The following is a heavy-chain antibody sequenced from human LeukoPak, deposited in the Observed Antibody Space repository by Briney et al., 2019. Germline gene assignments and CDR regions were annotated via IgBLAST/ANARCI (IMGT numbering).Heavy chain of an antibody. J-gene: IGHJ5*02. Sequence: SGTLSLTCAVSGDSISSTNWWIWVRQPPGKGLEWVAEIYHIGHTNYNPSLKSRVTISADTSKMQFSLKLSSVTAADTAVYFCGRHHRDGYTDPWGQGILVTVSS. V-gene: IGHV4-4*02. CDR3: GRHHRDGYTDP. D-gene: IGHD5-24*01. CDR1: GDSISSTNW. CDR2: IYHIGHT.